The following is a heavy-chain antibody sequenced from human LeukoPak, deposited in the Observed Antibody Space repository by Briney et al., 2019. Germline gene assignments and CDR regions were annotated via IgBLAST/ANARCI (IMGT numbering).Heavy chain of an antibody. CDR3: ARGIAAAGTRGRGYYFDY. V-gene: IGHV3-23*01. CDR1: GFTFSSYA. D-gene: IGHD6-13*01. CDR2: ISGSGGST. J-gene: IGHJ4*02. Sequence: GGSLRLSCAASGFTFSSYAMSWVRQAPGEGLEWVSAISGSGGSTYYADSVKGRFTISRDNSKNTLYLQMNSLRAEDTAVYYCARGIAAAGTRGRGYYFDYWGQGTLVTVSS.